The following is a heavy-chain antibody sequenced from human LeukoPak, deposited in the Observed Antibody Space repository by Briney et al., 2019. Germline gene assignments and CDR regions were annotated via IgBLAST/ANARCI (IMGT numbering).Heavy chain of an antibody. CDR1: GFTFSSCS. D-gene: IGHD4-17*01. Sequence: GGSLRLSCAVSGFTFSSCSMNWVRQAPGKGLEWVSYISSSSSTIYYADSVKGRFTISRDNAKNSLYLQMNSLRSEDTAVYYCVKRGRQGDYAYDYWGQGALVTVSS. J-gene: IGHJ4*02. V-gene: IGHV3-48*01. CDR2: ISSSSSTI. CDR3: VKRGRQGDYAYDY.